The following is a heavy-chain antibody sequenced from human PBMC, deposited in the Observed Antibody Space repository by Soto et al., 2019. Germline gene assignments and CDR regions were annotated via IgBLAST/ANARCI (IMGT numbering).Heavy chain of an antibody. V-gene: IGHV3-33*01. J-gene: IGHJ6*02. CDR2: IWYDGSNK. CDR3: ARDIGSIAEGMDV. CDR1: GFTFSSYG. D-gene: IGHD6-6*01. Sequence: GGSLRLSCAASGFTFSSYGMHWVRQAPGKGLEWVAVIWYDGSNKYYADSVKGRFTISRDNSKNTLYLQMNSLRAEDTAVYYCARDIGSIAEGMDVWGQGTTVTVSS.